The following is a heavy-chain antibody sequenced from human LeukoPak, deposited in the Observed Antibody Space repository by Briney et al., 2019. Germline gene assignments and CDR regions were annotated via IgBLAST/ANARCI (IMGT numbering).Heavy chain of an antibody. CDR1: GYTFTGYY. V-gene: IGHV1-2*02. CDR2: INPNSGGT. D-gene: IGHD2-2*01. J-gene: IGHJ4*02. CDR3: ARVIGYCSSTSCYSKPYTAMDY. Sequence: GASVKVSCKASGYTFTGYYMHWVRQAPGQGLEWMGWINPNSGGTNYAQKFQGRVTMTRDTSISTAYMELSRLRSDDTAVYYCARVIGYCSSTSCYSKPYTAMDYWGQGTLVTVSS.